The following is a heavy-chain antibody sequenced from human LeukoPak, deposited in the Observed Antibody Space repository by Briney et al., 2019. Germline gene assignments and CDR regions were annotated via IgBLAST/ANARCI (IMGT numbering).Heavy chain of an antibody. CDR1: GGSISSYY. D-gene: IGHD4-17*01. CDR3: ARSTVTHYYYYYMDV. J-gene: IGHJ6*03. CDR2: IYTSGST. V-gene: IGHV4-4*07. Sequence: PSETLSLTCTVSGGSISSYYWSWIRQPAGKGLEWIGRIYTSGSTNYNPSLKSRVTMSVDTSKNQFSLKLSSVTAADTAVYYCARSTVTHYYYYYMDVWGKGTTVTISS.